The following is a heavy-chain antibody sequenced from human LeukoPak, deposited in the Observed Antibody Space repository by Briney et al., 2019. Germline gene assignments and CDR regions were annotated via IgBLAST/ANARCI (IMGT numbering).Heavy chain of an antibody. CDR1: GGSLSSYY. V-gene: IGHV4-59*01. J-gene: IGHJ4*02. CDR3: ARARRIAAADY. D-gene: IGHD6-13*01. Sequence: SETLSLTCTVSGGSLSSYYWSWLRQPPGKGLEWIGYIYYSGSTNYNPSLKSRVTISVDTSKNQFSLKLGSVTAADTAVYYCARARRIAAADYWGQGTLVTVSS. CDR2: IYYSGST.